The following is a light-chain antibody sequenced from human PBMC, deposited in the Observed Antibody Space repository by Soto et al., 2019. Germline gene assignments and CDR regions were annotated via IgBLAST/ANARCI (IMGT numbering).Light chain of an antibody. V-gene: IGKV3-20*01. CDR2: GAS. CDR3: QQYGSSPGT. CDR1: QSVSSSY. J-gene: IGKJ1*01. Sequence: EIVLTQSPGTLSLSPGERATLSCRASQSVSSSYLAWYQQKPGQAPRLLIYGASSRATGITDRFSGSGSGTDFTLTISRLEPEDFAVYYCQQYGSSPGTFGQGTKVEIQ.